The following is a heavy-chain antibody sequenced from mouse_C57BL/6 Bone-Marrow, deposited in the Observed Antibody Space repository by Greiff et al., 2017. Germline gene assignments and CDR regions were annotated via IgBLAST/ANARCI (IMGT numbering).Heavy chain of an antibody. D-gene: IGHD2-3*01. CDR1: GYTFTSYW. CDR3: ARYGYYARFAY. CDR2: IDPSVSYT. J-gene: IGHJ3*01. Sequence: VQLQQPGAELVKPGASVKLSCKASGYTFTSYWMQWVKQRPGQGLEWIGGIDPSVSYTKNNQKFTGKATLTVDTSSSTAYMQLSSLTSEDSAVYYSARYGYYARFAYWGQGTLVTGSA. V-gene: IGHV1-50*01.